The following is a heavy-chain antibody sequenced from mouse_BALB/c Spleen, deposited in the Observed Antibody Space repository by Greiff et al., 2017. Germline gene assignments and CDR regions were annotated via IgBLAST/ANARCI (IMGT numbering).Heavy chain of an antibody. Sequence: EVQRVESGGGLVQPGGSLKLSCAASGFTFSSYTMSWVRQTPEKRLEWVAYISNGGGSTYYPDTVKGRFTISRDNAKNTLYLQMSSLKSEDTAMYYCARFYYDSLAYWGQGTLVTVAA. CDR1: GFTFSSYT. V-gene: IGHV5-12-2*01. J-gene: IGHJ3*01. CDR2: ISNGGGST. CDR3: ARFYYDSLAY. D-gene: IGHD2-4*01.